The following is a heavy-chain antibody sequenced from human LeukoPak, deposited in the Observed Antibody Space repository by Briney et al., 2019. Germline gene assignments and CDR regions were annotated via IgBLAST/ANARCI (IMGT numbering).Heavy chain of an antibody. CDR1: GFPLSSYA. Sequence: GGSLRLSCAASGFPLSSYAMRWVRQAPGKGLEWVSWISGIGDNQYYAHSVKGRCIISSDNSQNTFYLQMKRLRVEDPAVYYCAGQGTVRGIMRWFDPWGQGTLVTVSS. V-gene: IGHV3-23*01. CDR2: ISGIGDNQ. J-gene: IGHJ5*02. CDR3: AGQGTVRGIMRWFDP. D-gene: IGHD3-10*01.